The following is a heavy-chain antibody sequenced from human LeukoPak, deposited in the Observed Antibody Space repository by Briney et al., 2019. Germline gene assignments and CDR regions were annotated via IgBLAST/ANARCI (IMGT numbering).Heavy chain of an antibody. CDR1: GLSFSSYN. J-gene: IGHJ4*02. CDR3: ASRREYYDSSGYYQYFDY. D-gene: IGHD3-22*01. Sequence: GGSLRLSCTASGLSFSSYNMNWVRQAPGKGPEWVAYITANNTTKYYADSVKGRFTISRDNAKNSLYLQMNSLRAEDTAVYYCASRREYYDSSGYYQYFDYWGQGTLVTVSS. V-gene: IGHV3-48*04. CDR2: ITANNTTK.